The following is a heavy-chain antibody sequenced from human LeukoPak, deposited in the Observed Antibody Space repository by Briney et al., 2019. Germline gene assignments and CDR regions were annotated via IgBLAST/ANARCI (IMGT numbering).Heavy chain of an antibody. CDR1: GFTFSSYA. CDR3: ARDNSGRYYSYMDV. V-gene: IGHV3-30*01. CDR2: ISYDGSNK. Sequence: PGRSLRLSCAASGFTFSSYAMHWVRQAPGKGLEWVAVISYDGSNKYYADSVKGRFTISRDNSKNTLYLQMNSLTAEDTAVYYCARDNSGRYYSYMDVWGKGTTVTVSS. J-gene: IGHJ6*03. D-gene: IGHD3-10*01.